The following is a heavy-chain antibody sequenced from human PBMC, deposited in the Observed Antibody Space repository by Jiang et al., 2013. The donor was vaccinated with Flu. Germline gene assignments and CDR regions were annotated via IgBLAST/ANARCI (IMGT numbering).Heavy chain of an antibody. CDR3: ARSGGGRSLPQEY. V-gene: IGHV4-61*05. CDR1: GGSISSSSYY. CDR2: INYSGST. J-gene: IGHJ4*02. Sequence: KPSETLSLTCTVSGGSISSSSYYWGWIRQPPGKGLEWIGYINYSGSTNYNPSLKSRVTISVDTSKNQFSLRLSSVTAADTAVYYCARSGGGRSLPQEYWGQGTLVTVSS. D-gene: IGHD1-26*01.